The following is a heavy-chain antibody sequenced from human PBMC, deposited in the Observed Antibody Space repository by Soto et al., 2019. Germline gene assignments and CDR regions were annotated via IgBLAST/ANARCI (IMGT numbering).Heavy chain of an antibody. CDR3: AKGRGGSGSLTPRVDF. J-gene: IGHJ4*02. V-gene: IGHV3-20*04. D-gene: IGHD3-10*01. Sequence: AGGSLRLSCAASGFTFDDYGMSWVRQAPGKGLEWVSGINWNGGSTGYADSVKGRFTISRDNAKNSLYLQMNSLRAEDTAVYYCAKGRGGSGSLTPRVDFWGQGTLVTVSS. CDR2: INWNGGST. CDR1: GFTFDDYG.